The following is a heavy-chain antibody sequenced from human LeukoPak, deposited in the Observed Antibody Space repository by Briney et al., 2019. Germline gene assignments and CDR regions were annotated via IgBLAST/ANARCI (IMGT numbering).Heavy chain of an antibody. D-gene: IGHD2-15*01. Sequence: GGSLRLSCAASGFTFSNAWMSWVRQAPGKGLEWVGRIKSKTDGGTTDYAAPVKGRFTISRDDSKNTLYLQMNSLKTEDTAVYYCTTSFTVVVVAADSPRSEGHDYWGQGTLVTVSS. V-gene: IGHV3-15*01. CDR1: GFTFSNAW. CDR2: IKSKTDGGTT. J-gene: IGHJ4*02. CDR3: TTSFTVVVVAADSPRSEGHDY.